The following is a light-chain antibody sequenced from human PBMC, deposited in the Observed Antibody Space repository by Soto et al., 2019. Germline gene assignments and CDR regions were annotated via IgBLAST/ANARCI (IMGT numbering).Light chain of an antibody. J-gene: IGLJ1*01. CDR2: DVT. CDR3: CSYAGGYTFV. Sequence: QSALAQPRSVSGSPGQSVTISCTGTSNYIGDYHYVSWYQQHPGKAPKLMIFDVTKRPSGVPDRFSGSKSGNTASLTISGLQAEDDADYYSCSYAGGYTFVFGTGTKLTVL. V-gene: IGLV2-11*01. CDR1: SNYIGDYHY.